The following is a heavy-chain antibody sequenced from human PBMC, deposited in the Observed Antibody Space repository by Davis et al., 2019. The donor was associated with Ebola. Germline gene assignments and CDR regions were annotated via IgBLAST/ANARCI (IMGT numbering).Heavy chain of an antibody. CDR3: ARVRGDIVGITFDY. Sequence: SETLSLTCTVSGGSISSGGYYWSWIRQHPGKGLEWIGYIYYSGSTYYNPSLKSRVTISVDTSKNQFSLKLSSVTAADTAVYYCARVRGDIVGITFDYWGQGTLVTVSS. D-gene: IGHD2-15*01. J-gene: IGHJ4*02. V-gene: IGHV4-31*03. CDR1: GGSISSGGYY. CDR2: IYYSGST.